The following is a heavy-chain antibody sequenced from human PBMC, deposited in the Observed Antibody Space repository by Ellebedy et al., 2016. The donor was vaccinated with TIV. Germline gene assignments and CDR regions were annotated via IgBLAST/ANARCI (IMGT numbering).Heavy chain of an antibody. CDR3: ARETYSSGFVDY. V-gene: IGHV1-69*13. D-gene: IGHD6-19*01. Sequence: ASVKVSCKASGGTFSSYAISWVRQAPGQGLEWMGGIIPIFGTANYAQKFQGRVTITADESTSIADMELSSLRSEDTAVYYCARETYSSGFVDYWGQGTLVTVSS. CDR2: IIPIFGTA. CDR1: GGTFSSYA. J-gene: IGHJ4*02.